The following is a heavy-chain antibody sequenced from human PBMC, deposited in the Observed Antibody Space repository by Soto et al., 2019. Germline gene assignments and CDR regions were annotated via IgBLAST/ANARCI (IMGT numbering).Heavy chain of an antibody. CDR3: ARYSPDHYGKNNWFDP. CDR1: GGAFSGFD. CDR2: VHRRGSL. D-gene: IGHD4-17*01. V-gene: IGHV4-34*01. Sequence: SETLSLTCAVSGGAFSGFDWSWIRQSPGKGLEWIGEVHRRGSLSYNPSLKSRVTISQDMSKNQLSLRLTSVTAADTGVYFCARYSPDHYGKNNWFDPWGPGTLVTVSS. J-gene: IGHJ5*02.